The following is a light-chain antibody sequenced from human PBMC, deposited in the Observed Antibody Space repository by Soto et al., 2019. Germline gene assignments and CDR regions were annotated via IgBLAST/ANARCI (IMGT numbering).Light chain of an antibody. Sequence: QLVLTQPPSASGTPGQRVTISCSGSSSNIGSNYVYWYQQLPGTAPKLLIYRNNQRPSGFTDRFSGSKSGTSASLAISGLRSEDEADYYCAAWDDSLSGPGVFGGGTKLTVL. J-gene: IGLJ3*02. CDR1: SSNIGSNY. V-gene: IGLV1-47*01. CDR2: RNN. CDR3: AAWDDSLSGPGV.